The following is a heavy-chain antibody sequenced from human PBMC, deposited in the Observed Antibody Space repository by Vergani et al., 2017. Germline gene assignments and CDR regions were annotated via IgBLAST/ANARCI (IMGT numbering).Heavy chain of an antibody. J-gene: IGHJ6*02. V-gene: IGHV1-69*12. CDR3: ARDHCSGGSGYPSYYYYYGMDV. CDR1: GGTFSSYA. Sequence: QVQLVQSGAEVKKPGSSVKLSCKASGGTFSSYAISGVRQAPGQGLEWMGGIIPIFGTANYAQKFQGRVTITADESTSTAYMELSSLRSEDTAVYYCARDHCSGGSGYPSYYYYYGMDVWGQXP. D-gene: IGHD2-15*01. CDR2: IIPIFGTA.